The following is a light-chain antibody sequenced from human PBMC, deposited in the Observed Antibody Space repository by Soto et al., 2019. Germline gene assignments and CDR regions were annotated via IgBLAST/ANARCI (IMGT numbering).Light chain of an antibody. Sequence: QSALTQPASVSGSPGQSITISCTGTSSDVGGYDYVSWYQQHPGEGPKLIIYDVTKRPSGVPNRFSGSKSGYTASLTISGLQAEDEAEYYCCSYAGSYTHVFGTGTKLTVL. V-gene: IGLV2-11*01. CDR3: CSYAGSYTHV. J-gene: IGLJ1*01. CDR2: DVT. CDR1: SSDVGGYDY.